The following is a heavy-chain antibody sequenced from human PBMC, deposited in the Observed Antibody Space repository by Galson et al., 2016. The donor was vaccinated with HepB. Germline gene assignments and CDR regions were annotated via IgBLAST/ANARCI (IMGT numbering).Heavy chain of an antibody. CDR2: IYYNGAT. Sequence: SETLSLTCTVSGGFIENYYWSWIRQTPGKGLEWIGYIYYNGATNYNPSLKSRVTISVDTSKNQFSLRLTSVTAADTAVYYWARDGPVVGYYYYGMDVRGQGTTVTVSS. D-gene: IGHD6-19*01. CDR3: ARDGPVVGYYYYGMDV. CDR1: GGFIENYY. J-gene: IGHJ6*02. V-gene: IGHV4-59*13.